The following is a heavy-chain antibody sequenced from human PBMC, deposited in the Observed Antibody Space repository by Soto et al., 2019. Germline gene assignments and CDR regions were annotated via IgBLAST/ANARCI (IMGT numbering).Heavy chain of an antibody. J-gene: IGHJ4*02. CDR3: ARSSTAIRTLCFDY. Sequence: VKVSCKASGYSFTDYYIHWVRQAPGKGLEWVAWINSNTGDTNSAQKFQGRVTMTRATSISTSYMELSRLISDHTSVYYCARSSTAIRTLCFDYWGQGTLFAVSS. CDR2: INSNTGDT. CDR1: GYSFTDYY. V-gene: IGHV1-2*02. D-gene: IGHD1-26*01.